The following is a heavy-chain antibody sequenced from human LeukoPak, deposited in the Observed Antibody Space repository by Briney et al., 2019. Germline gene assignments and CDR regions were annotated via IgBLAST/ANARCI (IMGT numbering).Heavy chain of an antibody. CDR2: INPNSGGT. V-gene: IGHV1-2*02. CDR3: ARDKPAEAALDV. CDR1: GYTFTGYY. Sequence: GASVKVSCKASGYTFTGYYIHWVRPAPGQGLEWMGWINPNSGGTNYAQKFQGRVTMTRDRSINTAYMDLRSLTYDDTAGYYCARDKPAEAALDVWGKGTLVTVSS. J-gene: IGHJ4*02.